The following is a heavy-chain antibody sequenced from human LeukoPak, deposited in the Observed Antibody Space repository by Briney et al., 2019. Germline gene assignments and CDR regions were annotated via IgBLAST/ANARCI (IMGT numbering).Heavy chain of an antibody. Sequence: GGCLRLSCAASGFTFSSYAMSWVRQAPGKGLEWVSAISGSGGSTYYADSVKGRFTISRDNSKNTLYLQMNSLREEDTAVYYCAKDLSIIGWFDSWGQGTLVTVSS. D-gene: IGHD3-3*01. V-gene: IGHV3-23*01. CDR1: GFTFSSYA. J-gene: IGHJ5*01. CDR3: AKDLSIIGWFDS. CDR2: ISGSGGST.